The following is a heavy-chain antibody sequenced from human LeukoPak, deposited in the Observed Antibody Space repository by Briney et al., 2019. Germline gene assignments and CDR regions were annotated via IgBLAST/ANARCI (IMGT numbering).Heavy chain of an antibody. CDR2: ISASGSTI. J-gene: IGHJ4*02. CDR1: GFTFSDYH. Sequence: GGSLRLSCAASGFTFSDYHMTWIRQAPGKGLEWVSYISASGSTIYYTDSVKGRYTISRENAKNSLYLQMNSQRAEDTAVYYCARDLSGGAGWYFAYRGQGTLVTVSS. V-gene: IGHV3-11*01. CDR3: ARDLSGGAGWYFAY. D-gene: IGHD7-27*01.